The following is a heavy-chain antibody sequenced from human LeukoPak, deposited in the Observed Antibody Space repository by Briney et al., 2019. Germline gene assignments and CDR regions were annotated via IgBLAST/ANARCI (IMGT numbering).Heavy chain of an antibody. D-gene: IGHD3-10*01. CDR1: GVSISNYY. Sequence: SETLSLTCTVSGVSISNYYWSWIRQPPRKGLEWIGYIHYTGSTNYNPSPKSQVTISVDTSKNQFSLKLSSVTAADTAVYYCARDRYYYGSGESYYYYYYMDVWGKGTTVTISS. V-gene: IGHV4-59*01. CDR2: IHYTGST. CDR3: ARDRYYYGSGESYYYYYYMDV. J-gene: IGHJ6*03.